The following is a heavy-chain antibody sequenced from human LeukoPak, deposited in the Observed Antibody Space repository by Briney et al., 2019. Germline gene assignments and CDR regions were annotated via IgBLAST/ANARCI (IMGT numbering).Heavy chain of an antibody. V-gene: IGHV3-7*01. J-gene: IGHJ4*02. Sequence: GGSLRLSCAASGFTFSNYWMNWVRQAPGKGLEWVANIKQDGSEKYYVDSMNGRFTISRGNAKNSLYLQMNSLRAEDTAVYYCAREPDYWGQGTLVTVSS. CDR2: IKQDGSEK. CDR3: AREPDY. CDR1: GFTFSNYW.